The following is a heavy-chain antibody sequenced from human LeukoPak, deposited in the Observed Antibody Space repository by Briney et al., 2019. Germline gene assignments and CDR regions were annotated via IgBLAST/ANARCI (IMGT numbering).Heavy chain of an antibody. V-gene: IGHV3-7*03. CDR3: AKDLDV. CDR1: RFAFSGYW. Sequence: GGSLRLSCAASRFAFSGYWMTWVRQAPGRGLEWVANIKQDGSEKYYVDSVKGRFTISRDNSKNTLYLQMNSLRAEDTAVYYCAKDLDVWGKGTTVTVSS. J-gene: IGHJ6*04. CDR2: IKQDGSEK.